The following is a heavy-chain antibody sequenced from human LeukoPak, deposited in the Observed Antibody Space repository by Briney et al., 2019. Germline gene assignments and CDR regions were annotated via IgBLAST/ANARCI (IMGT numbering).Heavy chain of an antibody. Sequence: SGGSLRLSCAASGFTFSSFSMNWVRQAPGKGLEWVSYISSTSSTIYYADSVKGRFTNSRDNAKNSLYLQMNSLRAEDTAVYYCARAHPGDYSDFQFDYWGQGTLVTVSS. CDR2: ISSTSSTI. J-gene: IGHJ4*02. D-gene: IGHD4-11*01. V-gene: IGHV3-48*01. CDR1: GFTFSSFS. CDR3: ARAHPGDYSDFQFDY.